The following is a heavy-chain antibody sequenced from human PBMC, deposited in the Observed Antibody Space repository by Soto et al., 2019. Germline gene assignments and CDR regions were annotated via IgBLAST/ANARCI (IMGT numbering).Heavy chain of an antibody. D-gene: IGHD6-13*01. Sequence: ASVKASCKASGYTFTGYYMHWGRQAPGQGLEWMGWINPNSGGTNYAQKFQGWVTMTRDTSISTAYMELSRLRSDDTAVYHCARDLDSSSWYGAFDIWGQGTMVTVSS. CDR3: ARDLDSSSWYGAFDI. J-gene: IGHJ3*02. CDR2: INPNSGGT. V-gene: IGHV1-2*04. CDR1: GYTFTGYY.